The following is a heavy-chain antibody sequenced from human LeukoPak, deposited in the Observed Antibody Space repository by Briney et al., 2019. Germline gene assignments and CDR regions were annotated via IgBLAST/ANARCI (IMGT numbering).Heavy chain of an antibody. V-gene: IGHV1-8*01. CDR1: GYTFTSYD. CDR2: MNPNSGNT. CDR3: ARERSGYYYDYFDY. D-gene: IGHD3-22*01. Sequence: ASVKVSCKASGYTFTSYDINWVRQATGQGLEWMGWMNPNSGNTGYAQKFQGRVTVTRHTSISKAYMELSSLRSEDTGVYYCARERSGYYYDYFDYWGQGTLVTVSS. J-gene: IGHJ4*02.